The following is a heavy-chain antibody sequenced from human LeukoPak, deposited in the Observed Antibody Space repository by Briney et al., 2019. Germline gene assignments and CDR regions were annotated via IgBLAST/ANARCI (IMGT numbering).Heavy chain of an antibody. V-gene: IGHV1-18*01. CDR1: GYTFTSYG. CDR2: ISAYNGNT. D-gene: IGHD1-26*01. Sequence: GASVKVSCKASGYTFTSYGISWVRQAPGQGLEWMGWISAYNGNTNYAQKLQGRVTMTTDTSTSTAYMELRSLRSEDTAVYYCARVVDGASLDGMDVWGQGTTVTVSS. J-gene: IGHJ6*02. CDR3: ARVVDGASLDGMDV.